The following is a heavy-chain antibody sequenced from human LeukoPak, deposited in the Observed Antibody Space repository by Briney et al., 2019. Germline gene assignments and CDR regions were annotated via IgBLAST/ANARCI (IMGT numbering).Heavy chain of an antibody. V-gene: IGHV1-2*02. J-gene: IGHJ4*02. D-gene: IGHD2-2*01. CDR1: GYTFTGYY. CDR3: VSTCSSTSCAAFDY. Sequence: GASVKVPCKASGYTFTGYYMHWVRQAPGQGLEWMGWINPNSGGTNYAQKFQGRVTMTRDTSISTAYMELSRLRSDDTAVYYCVSTCSSTSCAAFDYWGQGTLVTVSS. CDR2: INPNSGGT.